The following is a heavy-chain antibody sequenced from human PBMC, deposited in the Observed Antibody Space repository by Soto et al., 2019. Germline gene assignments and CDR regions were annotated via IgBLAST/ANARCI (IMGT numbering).Heavy chain of an antibody. CDR3: ARPPHHYDSSGYVFGMDV. J-gene: IGHJ6*02. CDR2: MNPNSGNT. D-gene: IGHD3-22*01. V-gene: IGHV1-8*01. CDR1: GYSFTSYD. Sequence: QVQLVQSGAEVKKSGASVKVSCKASGYSFTSYDINWVRQATGQGLEWMGWMNPNSGNTGYAQKFQDRVTMTRDTSVNTAYLELSSLRSDDTAVYYCARPPHHYDSSGYVFGMDVWGQGTTVTVSS.